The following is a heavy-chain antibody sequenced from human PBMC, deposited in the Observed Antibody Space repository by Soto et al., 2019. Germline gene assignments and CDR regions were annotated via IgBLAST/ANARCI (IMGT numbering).Heavy chain of an antibody. CDR2: MNPNSGNT. Sequence: ASVKVSCKASGYTFTSYDINWVRQATGQGLEWMGWMNPNSGNTGYAQKFQGRVTMTRNTSISTAYMELSSLRSEDTAVYYCARGSYCTNGVCRDAFDIWGQGTMVTVSS. V-gene: IGHV1-8*01. J-gene: IGHJ3*02. D-gene: IGHD2-8*01. CDR1: GYTFTSYD. CDR3: ARGSYCTNGVCRDAFDI.